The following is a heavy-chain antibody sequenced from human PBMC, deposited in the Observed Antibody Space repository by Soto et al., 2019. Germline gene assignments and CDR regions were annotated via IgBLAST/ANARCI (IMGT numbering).Heavy chain of an antibody. CDR2: IYYSGST. Sequence: PSETLSLTCTVSGGSISSSSYYWGWIRQPPGKGLEWIGSIYYSGSTYYNPSLKSRVTISVDTSKNQFSLKLSSVTAADTAVYYCARRMGGYSFDYWGQGTLVTVSS. D-gene: IGHD2-15*01. CDR1: GGSISSSSYY. V-gene: IGHV4-39*01. CDR3: ARRMGGYSFDY. J-gene: IGHJ4*02.